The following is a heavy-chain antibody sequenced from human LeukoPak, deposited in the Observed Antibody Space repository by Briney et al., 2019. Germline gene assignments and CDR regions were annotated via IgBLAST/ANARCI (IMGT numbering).Heavy chain of an antibody. D-gene: IGHD4-11*01. CDR1: GFTFSNAW. CDR3: TTGLHYYYDF. Sequence: GGSLRLSCAASGFTFSNAWMIWVRQAPGKGLEWVGRIKSKTDGGTTDFAAPVKGRFTISKDESKNTFYLHMNSLKIEDTAVYYCTTGLHYYYDFWGQGVPVTVSS. V-gene: IGHV3-15*07. CDR2: IKSKTDGGTT. J-gene: IGHJ4*02.